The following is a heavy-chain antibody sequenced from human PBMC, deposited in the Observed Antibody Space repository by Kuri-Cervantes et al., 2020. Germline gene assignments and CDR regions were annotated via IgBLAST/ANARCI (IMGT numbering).Heavy chain of an antibody. CDR2: ISYDGSNK. J-gene: IGHJ4*02. CDR1: GFTFSSYA. Sequence: GGSLRLSCAASGFTFSSYAMHWVRQAPGKGLEWVAVISYDGSNKYYADSVKGRFTISRDSSKNTLYLQMNSLRAEDTAVYYCAKDHGYMTLSRSPQYWGQGTLVTVSS. D-gene: IGHD5-24*01. V-gene: IGHV3-30-3*02. CDR3: AKDHGYMTLSRSPQY.